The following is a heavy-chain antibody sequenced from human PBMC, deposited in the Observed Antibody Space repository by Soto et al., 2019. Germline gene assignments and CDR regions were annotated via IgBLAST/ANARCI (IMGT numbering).Heavy chain of an antibody. Sequence: QAQLVESGGGVVQPGRSLRLSCAASEFTFNTYAMHWVRQAPGKGLEWVAVIAYYGNDKYYADSVKGRFTISRDNSENALYLQMNTLRPEDTAMYYCARDVGNFVHYYYGMDVWGQGTTVSVSS. CDR3: ARDVGNFVHYYYGMDV. J-gene: IGHJ6*02. CDR2: IAYYGNDK. D-gene: IGHD6-6*01. V-gene: IGHV3-30*03. CDR1: EFTFNTYA.